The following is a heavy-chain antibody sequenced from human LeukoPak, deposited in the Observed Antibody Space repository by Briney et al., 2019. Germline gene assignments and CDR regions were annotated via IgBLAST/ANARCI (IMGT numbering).Heavy chain of an antibody. J-gene: IGHJ4*02. Sequence: PGGSLRLSCAASGFTFSSYAMSWVRQAPGQGLEWVSSISGSAGSTYNTDSEKGRFTISRDNSKNTLYLQMNSLRAEDTAVYYCAKGSPAATVYFDYWGQGTLVTVSS. CDR1: GFTFSSYA. D-gene: IGHD2-2*01. V-gene: IGHV3-23*01. CDR2: ISGSAGST. CDR3: AKGSPAATVYFDY.